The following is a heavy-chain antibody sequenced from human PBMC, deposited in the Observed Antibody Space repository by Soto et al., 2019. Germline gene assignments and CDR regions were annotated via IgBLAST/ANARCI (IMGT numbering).Heavy chain of an antibody. J-gene: IGHJ1*01. D-gene: IGHD1-26*01. CDR1: GFTFSNAW. Sequence: GGSLRLSCAASGFTFSNAWMSWVRQAPGKGLEWVGRIKSKTDGGTTDYAAPVKGRFTISRDDSKNTLYLQMNSLKTEDTAVYYCTTDLGFSYGHSRFKLVGATPAEYFQHWGQGTLVTVSS. CDR3: TTDLGFSYGHSRFKLVGATPAEYFQH. CDR2: IKSKTDGGTT. V-gene: IGHV3-15*01.